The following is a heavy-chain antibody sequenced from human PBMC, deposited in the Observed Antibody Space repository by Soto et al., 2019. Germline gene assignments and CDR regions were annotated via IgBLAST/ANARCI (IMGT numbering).Heavy chain of an antibody. J-gene: IGHJ4*02. Sequence: GGSLRISCAASGFTFSSYAMSWVRQAPGKGLEGVSANSGSGGSPYYADSVKGRFTISRDNSKNTLYLQMNSPGAEDTAVYYCAKRFEGTHFDYWGQGTLVTVSS. CDR2: NSGSGGSP. CDR1: GFTFSSYA. V-gene: IGHV3-23*01. CDR3: AKRFEGTHFDY. D-gene: IGHD3-10*01.